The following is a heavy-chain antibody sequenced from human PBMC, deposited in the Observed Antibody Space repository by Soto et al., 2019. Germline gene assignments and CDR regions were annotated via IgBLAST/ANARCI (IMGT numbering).Heavy chain of an antibody. J-gene: IGHJ5*02. CDR2: IIPIFGTA. CDR1: GGTFSSYA. D-gene: IGHD5-18*01. CDR3: ARGGYHGVQLWRNWFDP. Sequence: QVQLVQSGAEVKKPGSSVKVSCKASGGTFSSYAISWVRQAPGQGLEWMGGIIPIFGTANYAQKFQGRVTITADESTSKAYMELSSLRSEDTAVYYCARGGYHGVQLWRNWFDPWGQGTLVTVSS. V-gene: IGHV1-69*01.